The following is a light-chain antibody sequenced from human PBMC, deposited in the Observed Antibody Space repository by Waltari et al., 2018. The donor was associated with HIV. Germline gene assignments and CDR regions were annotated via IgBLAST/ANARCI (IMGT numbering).Light chain of an antibody. J-gene: IGKJ1*01. V-gene: IGKV3-11*01. CDR2: DAY. CDR1: PSVSSY. Sequence: EIVLTQSPATLSLSPGERATLSCRASPSVSSYLAWYQQKPGQTPRLRIYDAYNRATGIPARFRGSGSGTDFTLTISSLEPEDFAVYYGQQRSNWPPWTFGQGTKVEIK. CDR3: QQRSNWPPWT.